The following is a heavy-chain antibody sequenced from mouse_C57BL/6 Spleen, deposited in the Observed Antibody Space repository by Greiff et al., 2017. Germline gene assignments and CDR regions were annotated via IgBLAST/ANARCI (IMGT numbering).Heavy chain of an antibody. CDR2: INPNNGGT. Sequence: EVQLQQSGPELVKPGASVKISCKASGYTFTDYYMNWVKQSHGKSLEWIGDINPNNGGTSYNQKFKGKATLTVDKSSSTAYMELRSLASEDSAVYGCARGGYCYWYFGVWGTGTTVTVSS. J-gene: IGHJ1*03. D-gene: IGHD1-1*02. CDR1: GYTFTDYY. V-gene: IGHV1-26*01. CDR3: ARGGYCYWYFGV.